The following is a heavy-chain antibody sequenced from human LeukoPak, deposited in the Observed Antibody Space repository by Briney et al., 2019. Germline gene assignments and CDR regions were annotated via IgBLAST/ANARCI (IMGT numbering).Heavy chain of an antibody. V-gene: IGHV3-7*03. CDR1: GFTFSSYW. Sequence: PGGSLRLSCAASGFTFSSYWMSWVGQARGKGLEWVANIKEDGSKIYYVDSVKGRFTISRDNARNSLYLQMNSLRAEDTAVYYCARVGMADYSSGWFDYWGQGTLITVSS. J-gene: IGHJ4*02. D-gene: IGHD6-19*01. CDR2: IKEDGSKI. CDR3: ARVGMADYSSGWFDY.